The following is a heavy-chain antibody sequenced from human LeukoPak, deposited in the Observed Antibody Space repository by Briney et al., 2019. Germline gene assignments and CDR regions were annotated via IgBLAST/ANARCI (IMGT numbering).Heavy chain of an antibody. CDR2: IRQDGSQK. Sequence: PGGSLRFSCAASRFTFSSYWMSWVRQAPGKGLEWVASIRQDGSQKYYVDSVKGRFTISRDNAKNSLYLQMNSLRAEDTAVYYCARGPGGNWNDFDYWGQGTLVTVSS. CDR1: RFTFSSYW. V-gene: IGHV3-7*01. J-gene: IGHJ4*02. CDR3: ARGPGGNWNDFDY. D-gene: IGHD1-1*01.